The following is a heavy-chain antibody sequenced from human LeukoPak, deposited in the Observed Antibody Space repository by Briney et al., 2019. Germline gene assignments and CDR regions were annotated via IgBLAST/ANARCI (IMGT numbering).Heavy chain of an antibody. CDR2: IYYSGST. CDR1: GGSISSYY. CDR3: ARAYSSSSPFDY. Sequence: SETLSLTCTVPGGSISSYYWSWIRQPPGKGLEWIGYIYYSGSTNYNPSLKSRVTISVDTSKNQFSLKLSSVTAADTAVYYCARAYSSSSPFDYWGQGTLVTVSS. J-gene: IGHJ4*02. D-gene: IGHD6-6*01. V-gene: IGHV4-59*01.